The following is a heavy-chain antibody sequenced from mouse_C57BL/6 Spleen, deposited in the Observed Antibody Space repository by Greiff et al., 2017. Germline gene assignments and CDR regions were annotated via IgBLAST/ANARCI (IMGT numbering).Heavy chain of an antibody. J-gene: IGHJ4*01. CDR2: IDPSDSET. D-gene: IGHD1-1*01. CDR1: GYTFTSYW. Sequence: QVQLQQPGAELVRPGSSVKLSCKASGYTFTSYWMHWVKQRPIQGLEWIGNIDPSDSETHYNQKFKDKATLTVDKSSSTAYMQLSSLTSEDSAVYYCARSYYGSSLRGYAMDYWGQGTSVTVAS. V-gene: IGHV1-52*01. CDR3: ARSYYGSSLRGYAMDY.